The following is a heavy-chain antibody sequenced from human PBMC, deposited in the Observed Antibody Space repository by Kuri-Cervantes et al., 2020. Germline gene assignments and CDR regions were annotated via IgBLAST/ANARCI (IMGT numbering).Heavy chain of an antibody. D-gene: IGHD6-19*01. CDR3: ARRSVAGTGFDY. CDR1: GFTFSSYA. J-gene: IGHJ4*02. Sequence: GESLKISCAASGFTFSSYAMHWVRQAPGKGLEWVAVISYDGSNKYYADSVKGRFTISRDNSKNTLYLQMNSLRAEDTAVYYCARRSVAGTGFDYWGQGTLVTVSS. V-gene: IGHV3-30-3*01. CDR2: ISYDGSNK.